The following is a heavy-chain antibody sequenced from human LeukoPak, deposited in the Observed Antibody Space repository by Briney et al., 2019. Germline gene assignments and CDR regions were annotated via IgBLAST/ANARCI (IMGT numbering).Heavy chain of an antibody. CDR2: IFYSGNT. V-gene: IGHV4-59*01. CDR1: GGSISSYY. CDR3: TRGGNWAFDY. Sequence: PSETLSLTCTASGGSISSYYWSWIRQPPGKGLEWIGCIFYSGNTNYNPSLKSRVTISVDTSKNQFSLKLSSVTAADTAVYYCTRGGNWAFDYWGQGTLVTVSS. J-gene: IGHJ4*02. D-gene: IGHD4-23*01.